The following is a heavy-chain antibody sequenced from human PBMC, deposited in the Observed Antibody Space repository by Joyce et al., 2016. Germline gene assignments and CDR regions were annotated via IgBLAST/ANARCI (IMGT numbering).Heavy chain of an antibody. CDR2: IKEEGTQK. CDR1: GFSFSSSW. J-gene: IGHJ4*02. V-gene: IGHV3-7*03. Sequence: EVQLVESGGGLVQPGGSLRLSCASSGFSFSSSWMTWVRQAPGKGLEWVGNIKEEGTQKYYGDSVKGRFTIARDNDKNSVYLQSNSLRGEDTAVYYCARDRGWFAIDFWGQGTLVSVSS. D-gene: IGHD3-10*01. CDR3: ARDRGWFAIDF.